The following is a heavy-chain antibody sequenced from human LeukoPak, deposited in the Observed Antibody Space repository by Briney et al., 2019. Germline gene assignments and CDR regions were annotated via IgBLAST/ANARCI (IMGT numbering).Heavy chain of an antibody. V-gene: IGHV3-30*02. D-gene: IGHD6-19*01. CDR1: GFTFSSYG. CDR2: IRFDGSNK. J-gene: IGHJ6*03. CDR3: AKSLRTVDYYYYMDV. Sequence: GGSLRLSCAASGFTFSSYGMHWVRQAPGKGLEWVAYIRFDGSNKYYADSVKGRFTISRDNSKNTLYLQMNSLRAEDTAVYYCAKSLRTVDYYYYMDVWGKGTTVTISS.